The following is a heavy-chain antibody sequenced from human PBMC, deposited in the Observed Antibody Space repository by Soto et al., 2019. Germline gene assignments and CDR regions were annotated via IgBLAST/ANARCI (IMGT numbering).Heavy chain of an antibody. V-gene: IGHV4-4*02. CDR1: GGSISSTNW. CDR3: ARGQWLAFDY. Sequence: QVQLQESGPGLVKPSGTLSLTCAVSGGSISSTNWWSWVRQPPGKGLEWIGEIYHSGSTNSNPSLTSRVTMSVYKTKNQFALILTSETAADTAVYYCARGQWLAFDYWGQGTLVTVSS. CDR2: IYHSGST. D-gene: IGHD6-19*01. J-gene: IGHJ4*02.